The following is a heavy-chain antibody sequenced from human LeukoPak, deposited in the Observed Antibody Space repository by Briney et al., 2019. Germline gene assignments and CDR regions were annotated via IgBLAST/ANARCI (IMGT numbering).Heavy chain of an antibody. V-gene: IGHV1-18*01. CDR2: ISAYNGNT. J-gene: IGHJ4*02. Sequence: ASVKVSCKASGYTFTSYGISWVRQAPGQGLEWMGWISAYNGNTNYAQKLQGRVTMTTDTSTSTAYMELRSLRSDDTAVYYCARDQYYYGSGSYAGFDYWGQGTLVTVSS. D-gene: IGHD3-10*01. CDR3: ARDQYYYGSGSYAGFDY. CDR1: GYTFTSYG.